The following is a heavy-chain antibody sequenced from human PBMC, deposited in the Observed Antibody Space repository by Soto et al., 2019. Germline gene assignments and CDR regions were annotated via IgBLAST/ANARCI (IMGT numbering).Heavy chain of an antibody. V-gene: IGHV1-18*01. CDR2: ISAYNGNT. CDR3: ARIYMTTVTVDYYY. D-gene: IGHD4-17*01. Sequence: QVQLVQSGAEVKKPGASVKVACKASGYTFTSDGISWVRQAPLQGLDWMGCISAYNGNTNYAQKLQGRVTMTTDTSTSTAYMELRSLRSDDTAVYYCARIYMTTVTVDYYYWGQGTLVTVSS. J-gene: IGHJ4*02. CDR1: GYTFTSDG.